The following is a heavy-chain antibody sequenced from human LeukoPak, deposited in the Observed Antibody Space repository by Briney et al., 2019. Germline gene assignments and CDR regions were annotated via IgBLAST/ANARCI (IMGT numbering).Heavy chain of an antibody. Sequence: ASVKVSCKVSGYTLTELSMHWVRQAPGKGLEWMGGFDPEDGETIYAQKFQGRVTMTRDTSTSTVYMELSSLRSEDTAVYYCARVPSTSDDYGMDVWGQGTTVTVSS. V-gene: IGHV1-24*01. CDR1: GYTLTELS. CDR3: ARVPSTSDDYGMDV. CDR2: FDPEDGET. J-gene: IGHJ6*02. D-gene: IGHD2-2*01.